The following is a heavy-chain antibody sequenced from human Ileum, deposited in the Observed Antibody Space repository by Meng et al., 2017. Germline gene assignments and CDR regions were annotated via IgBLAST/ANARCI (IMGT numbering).Heavy chain of an antibody. CDR2: IYLAGSP. CDR3: VRHGGKYFDS. V-gene: IGHV4-4*03. CDR1: VGYISSSFY. J-gene: IGHJ4*02. D-gene: IGHD2-15*01. Sequence: GAGPVPVGPPGALSLTCTVSVGYISSSFYWSWVRQSPGKGLEWIGKIYLAGSPNYNPSLESRVTISVDKSKNQFSLRLTSVTAADTAIFYCVRHGGKYFDSWGQGTLVTVSS.